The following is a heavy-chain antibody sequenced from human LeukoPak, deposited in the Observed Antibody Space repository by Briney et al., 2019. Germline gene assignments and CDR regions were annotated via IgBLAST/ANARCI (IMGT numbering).Heavy chain of an antibody. CDR3: ARESLGAAFDI. Sequence: PGGSLRPSCAASGFTFSSYGMHWVRQAPGKGLEWVAVIWYDGSNKYFADSVKGRFTISRDNSKNTLYLQMSSLRAEDTAVYYCARESLGAAFDIWGQGTMVTVSS. J-gene: IGHJ3*02. CDR1: GFTFSSYG. V-gene: IGHV3-33*01. CDR2: IWYDGSNK.